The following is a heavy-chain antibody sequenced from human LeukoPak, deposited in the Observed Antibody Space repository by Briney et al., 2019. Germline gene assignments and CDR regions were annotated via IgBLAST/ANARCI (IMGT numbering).Heavy chain of an antibody. J-gene: IGHJ4*02. Sequence: ASVKVSCKASGYTFTSYYMHWVRQAPGQGLEWMGVTNPSGGTTSYSQKFHGRVTMTRDTSTSTVYMELSSLRSEDTAVYYCARGGGYGVDYWGQGTLVTVSS. CDR1: GYTFTSYY. CDR2: TNPSGGTT. CDR3: ARGGGYGVDY. V-gene: IGHV1-46*01. D-gene: IGHD2-15*01.